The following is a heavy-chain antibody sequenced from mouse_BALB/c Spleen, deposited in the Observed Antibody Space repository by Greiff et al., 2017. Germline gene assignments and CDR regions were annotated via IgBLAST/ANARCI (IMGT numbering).Heavy chain of an antibody. CDR1: GYTFSSYW. D-gene: IGHD1-2*01. J-gene: IGHJ2*01. V-gene: IGHV1-9*01. CDR2: ILPGSGST. Sequence: VQLQQSGAELMKPGASVKISCKATGYTFSSYWIEWVKQRPGHGLEWIGEILPGSGSTNYNEKFKGKATFTADTSSNTAYMQLSSLTSEDSAVYYCARRGYGYYFDYWGQGTTLTVPS. CDR3: ARRGYGYYFDY.